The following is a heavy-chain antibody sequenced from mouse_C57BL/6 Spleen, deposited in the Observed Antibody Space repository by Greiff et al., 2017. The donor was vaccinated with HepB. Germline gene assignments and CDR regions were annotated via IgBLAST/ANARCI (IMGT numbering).Heavy chain of an antibody. CDR2: IDPSDSYT. D-gene: IGHD2-1*01. V-gene: IGHV1-69*01. CDR3: ARCVYGNYDY. CDR1: GYTFTSYW. J-gene: IGHJ2*01. Sequence: QVQLKQPGAELVMPGASVKLSCKASGYTFTSYWMHWVKQRPGQGLEWIGEIDPSDSYTNYNQKFKGKSTLTVDKSSSTAYMQLSSLTSEDSAVYYCARCVYGNYDYWGQGTTLTVSS.